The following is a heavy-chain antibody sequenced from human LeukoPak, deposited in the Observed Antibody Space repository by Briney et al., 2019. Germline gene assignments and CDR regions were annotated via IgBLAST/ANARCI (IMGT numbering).Heavy chain of an antibody. CDR2: ISSIGRYI. J-gene: IGHJ4*02. CDR1: GFTFSTYT. V-gene: IGHV3-21*01. Sequence: GGSLRLSCAASGFTFSTYTMNWVRQAPGQGLEWVSSISSIGRYIYYADSVKGRFTISRDNTKNSLYLQMNSLSPEDTAVYYCAREETDYFDYWGQGTLVTVSS. CDR3: AREETDYFDY.